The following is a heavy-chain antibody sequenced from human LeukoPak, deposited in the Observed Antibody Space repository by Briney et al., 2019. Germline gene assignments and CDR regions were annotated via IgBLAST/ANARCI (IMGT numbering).Heavy chain of an antibody. Sequence: ASVKVSCKASGYTFNDYSMHWVRQAPGQGLEWMGWINPHSGGTNFAQKFQGRVTVTRDTSISTAYMELSRLSSDDTAVYYCARDGYGDSYYFDYWGQGTLVTVSS. CDR3: ARDGYGDSYYFDY. J-gene: IGHJ4*02. CDR2: INPHSGGT. CDR1: GYTFNDYS. V-gene: IGHV1-2*02. D-gene: IGHD4-17*01.